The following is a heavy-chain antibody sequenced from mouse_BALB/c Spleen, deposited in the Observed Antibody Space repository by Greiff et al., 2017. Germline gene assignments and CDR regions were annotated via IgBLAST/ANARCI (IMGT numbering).Heavy chain of an antibody. J-gene: IGHJ3*01. Sequence: EVKLVESGPDLVKPSQSLSLTCTVTGYSITSGYSWHWIRQFPGNKLEWMGYIHYSGSTNYNPSLKSRISITRDTSKNQFFLQLNPVTTEDTATYYCANLMGYGNSFAYWGQGTLVTVSA. D-gene: IGHD2-1*01. CDR3: ANLMGYGNSFAY. V-gene: IGHV3-1*02. CDR1: GYSITSGYS. CDR2: IHYSGST.